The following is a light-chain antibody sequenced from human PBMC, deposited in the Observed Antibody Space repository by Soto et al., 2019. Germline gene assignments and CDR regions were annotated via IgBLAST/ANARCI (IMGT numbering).Light chain of an antibody. CDR2: DNN. J-gene: IGLJ1*01. V-gene: IGLV1-51*01. CDR3: GSWDSSLSAYV. CDR1: NSNIGNNY. Sequence: QSVLTQPPSVSAAPGQRVTISCSGSNSNIGNNYVSWYQLVPGAAPKLLIFDNNRRLSGTPDRFSGSKSGTSATLGITGLQTGDEADYYCGSWDSSLSAYVFGTGTKVTVL.